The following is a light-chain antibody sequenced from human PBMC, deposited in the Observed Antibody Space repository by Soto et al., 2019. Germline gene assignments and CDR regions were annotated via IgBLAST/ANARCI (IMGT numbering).Light chain of an antibody. Sequence: LPQYPGTLSVARGVRDTLPCRAIQSVSSRYLAWYQQKPGQAPRLLIYGASRRATGIPDRFSGSGSGTDFTLTISRLEPEDFAGYYCQQYGTPRSVTVGQVTRMEIK. V-gene: IGKV3-20*01. J-gene: IGKJ5*01. CDR1: QSVSSRY. CDR2: GAS. CDR3: QQYGTPRSVT.